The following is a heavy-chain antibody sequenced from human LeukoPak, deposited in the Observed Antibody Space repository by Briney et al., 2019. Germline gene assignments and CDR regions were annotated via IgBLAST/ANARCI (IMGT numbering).Heavy chain of an antibody. V-gene: IGHV3-48*04. CDR1: GFTFSTSS. CDR3: ARDQYYGSGSYYNNVNWFDP. Sequence: QTGGSLRLSCATSGFTFSTSSMSWVRQAPGEGLEWVSYIRGSSNTIYYADSVRGRFTISRDNAKNSLYLQMNSLRAEDTAVYYCARDQYYGSGSYYNNVNWFDPWGQGTLVTVSS. D-gene: IGHD3-10*01. CDR2: IRGSSNTI. J-gene: IGHJ5*02.